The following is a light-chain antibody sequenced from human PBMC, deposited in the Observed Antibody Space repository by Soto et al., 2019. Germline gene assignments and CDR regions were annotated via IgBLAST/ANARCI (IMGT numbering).Light chain of an antibody. V-gene: IGKV3-20*01. J-gene: IGKJ1*01. CDR3: QHFGSSLRT. CDR2: GAS. CDR1: QSVSSY. Sequence: EIVLTQSPATLSLSPGERATLSCRASQSVSSYLAWYQQKPGQAPRLLIYGASSRATGIPDRFSGSGSGTDFTLTINSLEPEDFAVYYCQHFGSSLRTFGQGTKVDIK.